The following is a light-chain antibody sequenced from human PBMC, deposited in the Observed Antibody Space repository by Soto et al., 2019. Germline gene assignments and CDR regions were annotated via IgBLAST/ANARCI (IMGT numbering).Light chain of an antibody. CDR2: QDR. CDR1: KLGEKY. J-gene: IGLJ2*01. V-gene: IGLV3-1*01. CDR3: QAWDSGIVV. Sequence: SYELTQAPSVSVSPGQTARITCSGDKLGEKYACWYQQKPGQSPVLVIYQDRKRPSGIPERFSGSYSGNTATLTISGTQAMDEADYYCQAWDSGIVVFGRGTKLTVL.